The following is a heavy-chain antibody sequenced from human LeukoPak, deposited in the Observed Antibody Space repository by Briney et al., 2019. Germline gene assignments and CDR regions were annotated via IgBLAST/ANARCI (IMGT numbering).Heavy chain of an antibody. V-gene: IGHV3-30*18. Sequence: GGSLRLSCAASGFTFSSYGMHWVRQAPGKGLEWVAVISYDGSNKYYADSVKGRFTISRDNSKNTLYLQMNSLRAEDTAVYYCAKDPGIAAAGTYPQDYWGQGTLVTVSS. J-gene: IGHJ4*02. CDR1: GFTFSSYG. CDR2: ISYDGSNK. D-gene: IGHD6-13*01. CDR3: AKDPGIAAAGTYPQDY.